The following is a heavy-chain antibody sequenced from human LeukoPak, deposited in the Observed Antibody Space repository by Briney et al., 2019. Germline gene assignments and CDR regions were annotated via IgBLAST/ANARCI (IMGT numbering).Heavy chain of an antibody. J-gene: IGHJ4*02. Sequence: SETLSLTCAVYGGSFSGYYWSWIRQPPGKGLEWIGEINHSGGTNYNPSLKSRVTISVDTSKNQFSLKLSSVTAADTAVYYCARGAVPEGFDYWGQGTLVTVSS. CDR1: GGSFSGYY. V-gene: IGHV4-34*01. D-gene: IGHD4-17*01. CDR2: INHSGGT. CDR3: ARGAVPEGFDY.